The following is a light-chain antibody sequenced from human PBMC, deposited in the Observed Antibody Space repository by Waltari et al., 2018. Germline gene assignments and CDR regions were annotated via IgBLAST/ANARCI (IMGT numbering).Light chain of an antibody. CDR2: AAS. Sequence: IQLTPSPSFLSASVGDRVTVTCRASQDIRSYLAWYQQKPEKAPKLLIYAASTLQSGVPSRFSGSGSGTEFTLTISSLQPEDFATYYCQHVSFGQGTRLEIK. J-gene: IGKJ5*01. CDR1: QDIRSY. CDR3: QHVS. V-gene: IGKV1-9*01.